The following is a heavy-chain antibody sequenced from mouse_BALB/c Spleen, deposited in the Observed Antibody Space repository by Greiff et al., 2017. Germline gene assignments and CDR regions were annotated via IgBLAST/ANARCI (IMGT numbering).Heavy chain of an antibody. V-gene: IGHV2-6-4*01. CDR2: IWGGGST. CDR3: AREGLRLRFFDY. D-gene: IGHD1-2*01. J-gene: IGHJ2*01. Sequence: VKLVESGPGLVAPSQSLSITCTVSGFSLSRYSVRWVRQPPGKGLEWLGMIWGGGSTDYNSALKSRLSISKDNSKSQVFLKMNSLQTDDTAMYYCAREGLRLRFFDYWGQGTTLTVSS. CDR1: GFSLSRYS.